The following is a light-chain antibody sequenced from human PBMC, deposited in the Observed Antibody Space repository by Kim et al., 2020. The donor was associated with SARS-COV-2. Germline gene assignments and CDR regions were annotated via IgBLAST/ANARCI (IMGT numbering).Light chain of an antibody. CDR1: SLSSYY. Sequence: SSELTQDPAVSVALGQTVRITCQGDSLSSYYATWYQQKPGQAPILVIYGTNNRPSGIPVRFSGSISGNTASLTITGTQAVDVADFYCNSPATNDNVLFGG. CDR3: NSPATNDNVL. V-gene: IGLV3-19*01. CDR2: GTN. J-gene: IGLJ2*01.